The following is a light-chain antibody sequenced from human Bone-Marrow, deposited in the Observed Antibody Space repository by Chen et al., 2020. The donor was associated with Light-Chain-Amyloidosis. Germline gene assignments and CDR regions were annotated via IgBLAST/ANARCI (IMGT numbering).Light chain of an antibody. Sequence: NFMLTQPHSVSESPGKTVIISCTRSSGSIATNYVQWYQQRPGSSPTTVIDEDDQRPSGVPDRFSGSIDRSSNSASLTISGLTTEDEADYYCQSYQGSSQGVFGGGAKLTVL. J-gene: IGLJ3*02. CDR1: SGSIATNY. CDR2: EDD. V-gene: IGLV6-57*01. CDR3: QSYQGSSQGV.